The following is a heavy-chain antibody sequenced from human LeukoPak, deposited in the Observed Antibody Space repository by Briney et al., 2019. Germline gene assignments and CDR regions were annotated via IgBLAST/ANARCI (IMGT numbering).Heavy chain of an antibody. CDR2: IWYDGSNE. J-gene: IGHJ4*02. V-gene: IGHV3-33*01. D-gene: IGHD6-19*01. CDR3: ARDPGGYSSDWTRLDY. CDR1: GFTFSTYG. Sequence: GRSLRLSCAASGFTFSTYGMHWVRQAPGKGLDWVAPIWYDGSNEYYADSVKGRFTISRDNSKNSLYLQMSSLRAEDTAVYYCARDPGGYSSDWTRLDYWGQGTLVTVSS.